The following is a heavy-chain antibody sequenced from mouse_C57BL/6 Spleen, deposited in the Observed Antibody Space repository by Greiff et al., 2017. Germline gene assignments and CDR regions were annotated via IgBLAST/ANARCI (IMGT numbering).Heavy chain of an antibody. J-gene: IGHJ3*01. Sequence: QVQLQQPGAELVMPGASVKLSCKASGYTFTSYWMHWVKQRPGQGLEWIGEINPSDSYTNYNQKFKGKSTLTVDKSSSTAYMQLSSLTSEDSAVYYCARGENSNYGFAYGGQGTLVTVSA. D-gene: IGHD2-5*01. CDR3: ARGENSNYGFAY. CDR2: INPSDSYT. CDR1: GYTFTSYW. V-gene: IGHV1-69*01.